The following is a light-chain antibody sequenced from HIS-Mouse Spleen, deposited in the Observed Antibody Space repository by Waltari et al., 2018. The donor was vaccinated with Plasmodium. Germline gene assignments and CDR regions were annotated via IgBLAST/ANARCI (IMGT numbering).Light chain of an antibody. CDR3: QQYGSSPPLT. Sequence: EIVLTQSPGTLSLSPGERATFSSRASQCVSSSYLAWYQQKPGQAPRLLIYGASSRATGSPDRFSGSRSGTDFTLTISRLEPEDFAVYYCQQYGSSPPLTFGGGTKVEIK. J-gene: IGKJ4*01. CDR1: QCVSSSY. CDR2: GAS. V-gene: IGKV3-20*01.